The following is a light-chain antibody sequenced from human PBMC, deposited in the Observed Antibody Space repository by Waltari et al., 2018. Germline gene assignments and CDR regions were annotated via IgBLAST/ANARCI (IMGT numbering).Light chain of an antibody. CDR1: QSVSSN. Sequence: EIVMTQSPATLSVPPGERATPPCRASQSVSSNLAWYQQKPGQAPRLLIYGASTRATGIPARFSGSGSGTEFTLTISSLQSEDFAVYYCQQYNNWPPLTFGGGTKVEIK. V-gene: IGKV3-15*01. CDR2: GAS. CDR3: QQYNNWPPLT. J-gene: IGKJ4*01.